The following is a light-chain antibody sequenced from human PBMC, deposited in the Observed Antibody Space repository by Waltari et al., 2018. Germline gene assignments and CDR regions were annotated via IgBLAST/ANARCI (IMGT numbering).Light chain of an antibody. CDR3: QVWDIDSDPSVV. V-gene: IGLV3-21*03. CDR2: DDI. Sequence: SYVLTQPPSVSVAPGRTARLTCGGNNMRTKTAHWYQQKPGQAPVMVVYDDIDRPSGIPERFSGSNSGNTATLIINRVEAGDEADYYCQVWDIDSDPSVVFGGGTKLTVL. CDR1: NMRTKT. J-gene: IGLJ2*01.